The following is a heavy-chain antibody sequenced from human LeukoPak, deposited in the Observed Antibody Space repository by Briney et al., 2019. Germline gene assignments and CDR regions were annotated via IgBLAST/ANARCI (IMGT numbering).Heavy chain of an antibody. CDR2: INPNSGGT. CDR3: AREGTAERWLQRYYYYYMDV. D-gene: IGHD5-24*01. J-gene: IGHJ6*03. CDR1: GYTFTGYY. V-gene: IGHV1-2*02. Sequence: GASVKVSCKASGYTFTGYYMHWVRQAPGQGLEWMGWINPNSGGTNYAQKFQGRVTMTRDMSTSTVYMELSSLRSEDTAVYYCAREGTAERWLQRYYYYYMDVWGKGTTVTVSS.